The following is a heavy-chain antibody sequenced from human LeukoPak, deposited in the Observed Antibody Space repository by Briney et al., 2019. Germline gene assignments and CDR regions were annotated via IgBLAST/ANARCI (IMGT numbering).Heavy chain of an antibody. CDR2: IYPGDSDT. J-gene: IGHJ5*02. Sequence: GESLKISCKGSGYSFTSYWIGWVRQMPGKGLESMGIIYPGDSDTRYSPSFQGQVTISADKSISTAYLQWSSLKASDTAMYYCARIPGYSSRGNWFDPWGQGTLVTVSS. V-gene: IGHV5-51*01. CDR1: GYSFTSYW. D-gene: IGHD6-19*01. CDR3: ARIPGYSSRGNWFDP.